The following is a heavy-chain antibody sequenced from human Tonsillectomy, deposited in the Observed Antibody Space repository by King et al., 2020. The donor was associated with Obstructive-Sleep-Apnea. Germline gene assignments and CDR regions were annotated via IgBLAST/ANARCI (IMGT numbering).Heavy chain of an antibody. CDR1: GFTFSSYG. CDR2: ISYDGSNK. J-gene: IGHJ3*02. CDR3: AKISAYCGGDCQWGAFDI. D-gene: IGHD2-21*02. V-gene: IGHV3-30*18. Sequence: QVQLVESGGGVVQPGRSLRLSCAASGFTFSSYGMHWVRQAPGKGLEWVAVISYDGSNKYYADSVKGRFTISRDNSKKTLYLQMNSLRAEATAVYYCAKISAYCGGDCQWGAFDIWGQGTMVTVSS.